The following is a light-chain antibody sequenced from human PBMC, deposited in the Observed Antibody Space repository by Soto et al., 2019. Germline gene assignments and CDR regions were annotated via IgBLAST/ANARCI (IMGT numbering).Light chain of an antibody. J-gene: IGKJ5*01. CDR3: QQYHRSSIT. CDR1: QGIRND. Sequence: AIQMTQSPSSLSASVGDRVTITCRASQGIRNDLGWYQQKPGKAPKLLIYDASTLERGVPSRFSGTGSGTEFTLTISSLQPDDFATYYCQQYHRSSITFGQGTRLEI. CDR2: DAS. V-gene: IGKV1-13*02.